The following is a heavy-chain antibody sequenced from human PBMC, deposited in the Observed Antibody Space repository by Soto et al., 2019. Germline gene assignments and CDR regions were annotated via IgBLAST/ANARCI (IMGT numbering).Heavy chain of an antibody. V-gene: IGHV1-18*01. J-gene: IGHJ3*02. Sequence: QVQLVQSGAEVKKPGASVKVSCKASGYTFSTYGISWVRQAPGRGLEWMGWIHTYNGDTNYAQNLRGRVTMNMDTSTSTVYMELGSLRSDDAAVVYCARDWYCSGGRCGDVFDIWGQGTVVTVSS. CDR2: IHTYNGDT. CDR3: ARDWYCSGGRCGDVFDI. CDR1: GYTFSTYG. D-gene: IGHD2-15*01.